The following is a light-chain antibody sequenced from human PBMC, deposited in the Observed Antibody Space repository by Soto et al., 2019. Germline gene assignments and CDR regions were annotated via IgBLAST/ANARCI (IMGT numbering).Light chain of an antibody. CDR1: RSNIGNNY. CDR2: DND. CDR3: EAWDSSLSAGV. V-gene: IGLV1-51*01. Sequence: QSVLTQPPSVSAAPGQKVTVSCSGSRSNIGNNYVSWYQHLPGTAPKLLIYDNDKRPSGIPDRFSASKSGTSATLGITVLQTGDDADYYCEAWDSSLSAGVFGGGTKVTFL. J-gene: IGLJ3*02.